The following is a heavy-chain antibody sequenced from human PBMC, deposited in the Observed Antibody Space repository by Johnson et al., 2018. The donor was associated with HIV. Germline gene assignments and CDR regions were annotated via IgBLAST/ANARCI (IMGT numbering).Heavy chain of an antibody. Sequence: QVQLVESGGGVVQPGRSLRLSCAASGFTFSSCGMHWVRQAPGKGLEWVAVISYDGSNKYYADSVKGRFTISRDNSKNTLYLQMNSLRAEDTAVYYCARALTGAAAGDDAFDIWGQGTMVTVSS. D-gene: IGHD6-13*01. CDR3: ARALTGAAAGDDAFDI. CDR1: GFTFSSCG. J-gene: IGHJ3*02. V-gene: IGHV3-30*03. CDR2: ISYDGSNK.